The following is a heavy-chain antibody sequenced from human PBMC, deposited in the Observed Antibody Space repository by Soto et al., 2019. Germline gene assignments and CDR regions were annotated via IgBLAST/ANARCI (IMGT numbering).Heavy chain of an antibody. CDR1: GGSFSGYY. Sequence: SETLSLTCAVYGGSFSGYYWSWIRQPPGKGLEWIGEINHSGSTNYNPSLKSRVTISVDTSKNQFSLKLSSVTAADTAVYYCARGPRIAVAGDFDYWGQGTLVTVSS. CDR3: ARGPRIAVAGDFDY. V-gene: IGHV4-34*01. D-gene: IGHD6-19*01. CDR2: INHSGST. J-gene: IGHJ4*02.